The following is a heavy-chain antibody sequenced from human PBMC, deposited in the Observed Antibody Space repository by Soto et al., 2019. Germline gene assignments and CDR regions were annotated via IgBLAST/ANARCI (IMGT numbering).Heavy chain of an antibody. CDR1: GFTFSSYG. CDR3: AKDRVDTATAFDY. J-gene: IGHJ4*02. CDR2: ISYDGSNK. V-gene: IGHV3-30*18. Sequence: GSLRLSCAASGFTFSSYGMHWVRQAPGKGLEWVAVISYDGSNKYYADSVKGRFTISRDNSKNTLYLQMNSLRAEDTAVYYCAKDRVDTATAFDYWGQGTLVTVSS. D-gene: IGHD5-18*01.